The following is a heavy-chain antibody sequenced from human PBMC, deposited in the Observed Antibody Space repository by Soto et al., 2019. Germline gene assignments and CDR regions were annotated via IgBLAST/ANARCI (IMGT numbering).Heavy chain of an antibody. D-gene: IGHD2-2*01. Sequence: GGSLRLSCAASGFTFGSYSMNWVRQAPWKGLEWVSSISSSSSYIYYADSVKGRFTISRDNAKNSLYLQMNSLRAEDTAVYYCARDPLVPAAILHAYAIWGQGTMVIVSS. CDR1: GFTFGSYS. CDR3: ARDPLVPAAILHAYAI. J-gene: IGHJ3*02. CDR2: ISSSSSYI. V-gene: IGHV3-21*01.